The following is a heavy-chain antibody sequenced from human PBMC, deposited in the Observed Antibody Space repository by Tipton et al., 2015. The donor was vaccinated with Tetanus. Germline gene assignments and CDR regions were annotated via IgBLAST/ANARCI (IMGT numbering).Heavy chain of an antibody. Sequence: QLVQSGGEVKKPGESLKISCKGSGYIFTNYWIGWVRQKPGKGLEWMGIIYPGDSDTRYSPSFQGQVTISVDKSINTAYLQWSSLKASDTSMFSCARAHCTDGVCNFDFWGQGALVTVSS. CDR3: ARAHCTDGVCNFDF. CDR2: IYPGDSDT. V-gene: IGHV5-51*01. D-gene: IGHD2-8*01. CDR1: GYIFTNYW. J-gene: IGHJ4*02.